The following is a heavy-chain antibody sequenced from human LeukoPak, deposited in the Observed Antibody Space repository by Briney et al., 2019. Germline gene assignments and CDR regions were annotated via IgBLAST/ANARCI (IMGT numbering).Heavy chain of an antibody. D-gene: IGHD3-10*01. V-gene: IGHV3-53*01. CDR1: GFTVSSNY. CDR2: IYSGGST. CDR3: ARDRDPHGMDV. Sequence: PGGSLRLSCAASGFTVSSNYMSWVRQAPGKGLEWVSVIYSGGSTYYADSVKGQFTISRDNSKNTLYLQMNSLRAEDTAVYYCARDRDPHGMDVWGQGTTVTVSS. J-gene: IGHJ6*02.